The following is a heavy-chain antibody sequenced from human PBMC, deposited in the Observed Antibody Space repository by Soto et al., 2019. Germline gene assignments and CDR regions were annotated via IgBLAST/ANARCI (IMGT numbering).Heavy chain of an antibody. J-gene: IGHJ6*02. V-gene: IGHV2-5*02. D-gene: IGHD2-15*01. CDR2: IYWDDAT. Sequence: QITLKESGPTLVKPTQTLTLTCTFSGFSRRTSGVGVGWIRQPPGQALEWLALIYWDDATRYSPSLTSRLTITKETSKNQIGLTMDNMDPVDTATYDGAHVLVVEDYYVMAVWVQGTTNTVSS. CDR3: AHVLVVEDYYVMAV. CDR1: GFSRRTSGVG.